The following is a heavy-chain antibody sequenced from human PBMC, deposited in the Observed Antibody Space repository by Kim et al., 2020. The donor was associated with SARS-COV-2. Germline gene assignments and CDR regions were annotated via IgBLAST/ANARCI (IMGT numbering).Heavy chain of an antibody. CDR3: ASLTMVRGVIFYVDY. J-gene: IGHJ4*02. V-gene: IGHV3-7*03. D-gene: IGHD3-10*01. Sequence: DSVKGRSTISRDNAKNSLYLQMNSLRAEDTAVYYCASLTMVRGVIFYVDYWGQGTLVTVSS.